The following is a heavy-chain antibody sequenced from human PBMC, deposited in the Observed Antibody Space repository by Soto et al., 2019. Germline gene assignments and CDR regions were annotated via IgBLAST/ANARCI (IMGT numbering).Heavy chain of an antibody. CDR2: ISTSGDST. Sequence: EVQLLESGAGLVQPGGSLRLSCAASGFTFSSYAMSWVRQAPGKGLEWVSGISTSGDSTYYADSVKGRFTISRDNSKDTLYLHMNSLRAGDTAVYYCAINSRYCSSTSCYADWGQGTLVTVSS. CDR3: AINSRYCSSTSCYAD. J-gene: IGHJ4*02. V-gene: IGHV3-23*01. CDR1: GFTFSSYA. D-gene: IGHD2-2*01.